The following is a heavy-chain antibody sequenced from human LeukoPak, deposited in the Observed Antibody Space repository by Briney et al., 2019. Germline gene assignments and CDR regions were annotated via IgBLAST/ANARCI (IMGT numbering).Heavy chain of an antibody. CDR2: ISWNSGSI. Sequence: GGSLRLSCAASGFNFDDYAMHWVRQPPGKGLEWVSGISWNSGSIGYADSVKGRFTISRDNAKNSLYLQMNSLRAEDTALYYCAKDIRQWLVPSYFDYWGQGTLVTVSS. D-gene: IGHD6-19*01. CDR1: GFNFDDYA. CDR3: AKDIRQWLVPSYFDY. V-gene: IGHV3-9*01. J-gene: IGHJ4*02.